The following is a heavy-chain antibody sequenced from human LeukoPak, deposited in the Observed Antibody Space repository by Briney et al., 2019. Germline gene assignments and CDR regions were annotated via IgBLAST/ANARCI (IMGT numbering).Heavy chain of an antibody. CDR3: ARDPYCSSTSCYFDY. V-gene: IGHV3-21*01. D-gene: IGHD2-2*01. J-gene: IGHJ4*02. CDR2: ISSSSSYI. CDR1: GFTFSSYS. Sequence: GGSLRLSCAASGFTFSSYSMTWVRQAPGKGLEWVSSISSSSSYIYYADSVKGRFTISRDNAKNSLYLQMNSLRAEDTAVYYCARDPYCSSTSCYFDYWGQGTLVTVSS.